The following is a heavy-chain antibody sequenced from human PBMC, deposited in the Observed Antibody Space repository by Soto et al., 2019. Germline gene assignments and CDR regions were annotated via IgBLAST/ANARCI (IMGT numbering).Heavy chain of an antibody. CDR2: ISHDGSKK. J-gene: IGHJ6*02. CDR3: AKDWNDANYDYGTDV. V-gene: IGHV3-30*18. Sequence: VGSLRLSCVASGFAFSTFGMHWVRQAPGKGLEWVAFISHDGSKKYFVDSVKGRFTISRDDSGNTLYLQMSSLRADDTAVYYCAKDWNDANYDYGTDVWGQGTTVTVSS. CDR1: GFAFSTFG. D-gene: IGHD1-1*01.